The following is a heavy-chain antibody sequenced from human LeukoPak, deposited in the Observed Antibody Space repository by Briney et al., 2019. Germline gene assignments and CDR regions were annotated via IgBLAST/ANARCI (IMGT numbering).Heavy chain of an antibody. J-gene: IGHJ4*02. CDR3: AKERGSLPAGQNRFDY. V-gene: IGHV3-23*01. CDR1: GFTFNSYA. D-gene: IGHD2-2*01. Sequence: GGSLRLSCAASGFTFNSYAVSWVRQAPGKGLEWVSAISGGGDNTYYADSVKGRFTISRDNSKNTLYLHMNSLRAEDTAVYYCAKERGSLPAGQNRFDYWGQGTLVTVSS. CDR2: ISGGGDNT.